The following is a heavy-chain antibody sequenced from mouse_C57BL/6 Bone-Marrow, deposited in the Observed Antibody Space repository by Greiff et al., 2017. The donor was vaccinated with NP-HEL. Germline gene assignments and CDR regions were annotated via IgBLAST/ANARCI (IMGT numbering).Heavy chain of an antibody. CDR3: AGGLRQY. Sequence: EVQLMESGGGFVQPGESLKLSCESNDYAFPSHDMSWVRKTPEKRLELVAAINSDGGSTYYPDTMERRFTISRDNTKKTLYLQMSSLGSDDTALYYCAGGLRQYWGQGTLVTVSA. V-gene: IGHV5-2*01. D-gene: IGHD2-2*01. CDR2: INSDGGST. J-gene: IGHJ3*01. CDR1: DYAFPSHD.